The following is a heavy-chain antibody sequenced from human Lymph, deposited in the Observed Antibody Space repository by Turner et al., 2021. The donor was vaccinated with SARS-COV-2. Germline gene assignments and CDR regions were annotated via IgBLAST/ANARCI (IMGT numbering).Heavy chain of an antibody. V-gene: IGHV3-48*03. Sequence: EVQLVESGGGLVLPGGSLRLSGAASGFIFSSYEMNWVRQAPGKGLEWVSYISRCGSTIDYADSVKGRFTISRDNAKNSLYLQMSSLRAEDTAVYCGARDTVGATHAFDIWGQGTMVTVSS. D-gene: IGHD1-26*01. CDR2: ISRCGSTI. J-gene: IGHJ3*02. CDR3: ARDTVGATHAFDI. CDR1: GFIFSSYE.